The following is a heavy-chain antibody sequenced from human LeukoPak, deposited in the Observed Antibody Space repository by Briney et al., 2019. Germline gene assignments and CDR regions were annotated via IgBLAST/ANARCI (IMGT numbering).Heavy chain of an antibody. J-gene: IGHJ4*02. Sequence: GASLKVSCKASGGTFSSYAISWVRQAPGQGLEGLGRIIPIFGTANYAQKFQGRVTITTDESTSTAYMELSSLRSEDTAVYYCALSTFDDSSGYYPYWGQGTLVTVSS. V-gene: IGHV1-69*05. CDR1: GGTFSSYA. CDR2: IIPIFGTA. D-gene: IGHD3-22*01. CDR3: ALSTFDDSSGYYPY.